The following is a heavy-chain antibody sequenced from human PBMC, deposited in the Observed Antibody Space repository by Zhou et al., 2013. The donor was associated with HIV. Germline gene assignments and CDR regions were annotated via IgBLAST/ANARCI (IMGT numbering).Heavy chain of an antibody. CDR1: GYTFTGYY. J-gene: IGHJ4*02. CDR2: INPNDGGT. V-gene: IGHV1-2*02. Sequence: QVQLVQSGAEVKKPGTSVKVSCKASGYTFTGYYIHWVRQAPGQGLEWMGWINPNDGGTNYAQKFQGRVTMTRDTSTSTAYMELSRLRFDDTAVYYCARDDEIAAAGTKRRAPDYWGPGNPWSPSP. CDR3: ARDDEIAAAGTKRRAPDY. D-gene: IGHD6-13*01.